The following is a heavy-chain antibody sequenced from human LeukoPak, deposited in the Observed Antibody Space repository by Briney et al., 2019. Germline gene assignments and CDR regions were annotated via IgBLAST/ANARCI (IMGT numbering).Heavy chain of an antibody. CDR1: GYTFTSYG. CDR3: ARSEYYDFWSGYSRYYFDY. J-gene: IGHJ4*02. V-gene: IGHV1-18*01. D-gene: IGHD3-3*01. Sequence: GASVKVSCKASGYTFTSYGISWVRQAPGQGLEWMGWISDYNGNTNYAQKLQGRVTMTTDTSTSTAYMELRSLRSDDTAVYYCARSEYYDFWSGYSRYYFDYWGQGTLVTVSS. CDR2: ISDYNGNT.